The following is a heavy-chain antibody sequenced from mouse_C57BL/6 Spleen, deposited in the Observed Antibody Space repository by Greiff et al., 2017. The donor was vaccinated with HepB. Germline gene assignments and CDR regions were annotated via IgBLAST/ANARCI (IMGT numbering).Heavy chain of an antibody. Sequence: VKLQESGPGLVQPSQSLSITCTVSGFSLTSYGVHWVRQSPGKGLEWLGVIWSGGSTDYNAAFISRLSISKDNSKSQVFFKMNSLQADDTAIYYCARREGHFDVWGTGTTVTVSS. CDR3: ARREGHFDV. CDR1: GFSLTSYG. D-gene: IGHD3-3*01. CDR2: IWSGGST. V-gene: IGHV2-2*01. J-gene: IGHJ1*03.